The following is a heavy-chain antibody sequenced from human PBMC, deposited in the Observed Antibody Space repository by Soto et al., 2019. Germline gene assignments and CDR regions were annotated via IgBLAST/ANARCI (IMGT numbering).Heavy chain of an antibody. CDR1: GFTFSSYA. J-gene: IGHJ3*02. V-gene: IGHV3-30-3*01. CDR2: ISYDGSNK. Sequence: GGSLRLSCAASGFTFSSYAMHWVRQAPGKGLEWVAVISYDGSNKYYADSVKGRFTISRDNSKNTLYLQMNSLRAEDTAVYYCATGPRESDYYDSSGYPDAFDIWGQGTMVTVSS. D-gene: IGHD3-22*01. CDR3: ATGPRESDYYDSSGYPDAFDI.